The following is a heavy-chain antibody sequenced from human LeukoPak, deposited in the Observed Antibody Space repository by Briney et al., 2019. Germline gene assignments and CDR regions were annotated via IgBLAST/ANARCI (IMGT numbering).Heavy chain of an antibody. J-gene: IGHJ4*02. CDR3: AKEGHFTVIRGLFVTIDY. D-gene: IGHD3-10*01. V-gene: IGHV3-23*01. Sequence: GGSLRLSCAASGFTFGTYAMSWVRQAPGKGLEWVCAITASGDRTYYADSVRGRFIISRDNSKNTLSLQMNSLRAEDTAVYYCAKEGHFTVIRGLFVTIDYWSQGALVAVSS. CDR2: ITASGDRT. CDR1: GFTFGTYA.